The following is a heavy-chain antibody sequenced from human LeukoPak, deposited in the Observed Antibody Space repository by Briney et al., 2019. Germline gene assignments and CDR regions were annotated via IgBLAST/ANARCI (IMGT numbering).Heavy chain of an antibody. Sequence: GGSLRLSCAASGFTFSSYSMNWVRQAPGKGLEWVSSISSSSSYIYYADSVKGRFTISRDNAKNSLYLQMSSLRAEDTAVYYCARAASGYSSGWYGYFQHWGQGTLVTVSS. CDR2: ISSSSSYI. CDR3: ARAASGYSSGWYGYFQH. CDR1: GFTFSSYS. V-gene: IGHV3-21*01. D-gene: IGHD6-19*01. J-gene: IGHJ1*01.